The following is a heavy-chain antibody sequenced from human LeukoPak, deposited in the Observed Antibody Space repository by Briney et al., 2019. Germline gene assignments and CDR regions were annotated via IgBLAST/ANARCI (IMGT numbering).Heavy chain of an antibody. Sequence: PSQTLSLTCTVSGGSISSGDYYWSWIRQPPGKGLERIGYIYYSGSTYYNPSLKSRVTISVDASKNQFSLKLSSVTAADTAVYYCARAYYYGDYVDWFDPWRQGTLVTVSS. CDR1: GGSISSGDYY. CDR2: IYYSGST. V-gene: IGHV4-30-4*08. J-gene: IGHJ5*02. D-gene: IGHD4-17*01. CDR3: ARAYYYGDYVDWFDP.